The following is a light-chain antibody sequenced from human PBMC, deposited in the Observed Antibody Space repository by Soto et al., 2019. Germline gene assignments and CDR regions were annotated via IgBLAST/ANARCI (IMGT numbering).Light chain of an antibody. CDR2: AAS. V-gene: IGKV3-20*01. J-gene: IGKJ5*01. CDR1: QSVSSTY. CDR3: QYYGGSFIT. Sequence: EIVLTQSPGTLSLSPGERATVSCRASQSVSSTYLAWYQQKPGQAPRLLIYAASSRATGIPDRFSGSGSGTDFTLSIGRLVPEDFAVYYCQYYGGSFITFGQGTRLEI.